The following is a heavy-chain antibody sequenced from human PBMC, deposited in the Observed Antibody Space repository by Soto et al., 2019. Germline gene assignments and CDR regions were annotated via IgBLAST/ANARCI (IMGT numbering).Heavy chain of an antibody. Sequence: ETLSLTCTVSGASISGFYWSWIRKSAGKGLEWIGRIYATGTTDYNPSLKSRVMMSVDTSKKQFSLKLRSVTAADTAVYYCVRDGTKTLRDWFDPWGQGISITVSS. J-gene: IGHJ5*02. V-gene: IGHV4-4*07. CDR1: GASISGFY. CDR3: VRDGTKTLRDWFDP. CDR2: IYATGTT. D-gene: IGHD1-1*01.